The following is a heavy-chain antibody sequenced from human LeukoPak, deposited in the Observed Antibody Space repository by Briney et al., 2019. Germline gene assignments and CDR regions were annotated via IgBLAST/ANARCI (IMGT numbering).Heavy chain of an antibody. J-gene: IGHJ1*01. V-gene: IGHV3-21*04. D-gene: IGHD4-17*01. CDR1: GFTFRSYS. CDR2: ITSGSGYI. CDR3: ARERKYGDSENAFH. Sequence: GGSLRLSCAASGFTFRSYSMNWVRQAPGKGLEWVACITSGSGYIWYADSVKGRFTISRDDAKNALYLQMNSLRAEDTAVYYCARERKYGDSENAFHWGQGTLVAVSS.